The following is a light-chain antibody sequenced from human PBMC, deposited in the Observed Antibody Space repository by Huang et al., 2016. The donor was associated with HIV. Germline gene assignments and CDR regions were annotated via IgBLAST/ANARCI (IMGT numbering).Light chain of an antibody. CDR1: QSISTF. Sequence: QMTQSPSTLSASVGERVTITCRASQSISTFLAWYQHQPGKAPKLLIYKASYLRNGVPSRFSCGGSGTYFPLTISSLQPDDSATYYCQEYSTYSAFGQGTKVEVK. V-gene: IGKV1-5*03. J-gene: IGKJ1*01. CDR2: KAS. CDR3: QEYSTYSA.